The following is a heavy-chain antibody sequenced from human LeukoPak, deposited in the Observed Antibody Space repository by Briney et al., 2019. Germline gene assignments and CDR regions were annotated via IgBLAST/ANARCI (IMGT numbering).Heavy chain of an antibody. CDR2: ISIGGDTT. CDR1: GFTFSSRG. V-gene: IGHV3-23*01. Sequence: GGSLRLSCAASGFTFSSRGMCWVRQAPGRGLEWVSSISIGGDTTYSDSVKGRFTISRDNSKNTLYLHLDSLRAEDTAIYYCAKEIRPNDCWGQGTLVTVSS. D-gene: IGHD4-17*01. J-gene: IGHJ4*02. CDR3: AKEIRPNDC.